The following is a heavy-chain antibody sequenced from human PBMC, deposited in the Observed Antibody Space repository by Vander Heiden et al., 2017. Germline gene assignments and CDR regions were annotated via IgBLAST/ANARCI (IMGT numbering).Heavy chain of an antibody. J-gene: IGHJ3*02. V-gene: IGHV3-11*01. CDR3: ASLITMIVVADAFDI. CDR2: ISSSGSTI. Sequence: QVQLVESGGGLVKPGGSLRPAWAASGFTFSDYYMRWIRQAPGKGLEWISYISSSGSTIYYADSVKGRFTISRDNAKNSLYLQMNSLRAEDTAVYYCASLITMIVVADAFDIWGQGTMVTVSS. D-gene: IGHD3-22*01. CDR1: GFTFSDYY.